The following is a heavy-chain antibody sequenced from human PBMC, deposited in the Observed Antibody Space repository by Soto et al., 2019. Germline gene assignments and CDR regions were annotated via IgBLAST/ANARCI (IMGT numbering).Heavy chain of an antibody. J-gene: IGHJ6*02. D-gene: IGHD3-10*01. CDR2: MNPNSGDR. V-gene: IGHV1-8*01. Sequence: QVQLVQSGAEVKKPGASVKVSCKASGYTLTSYDINWVRQAAGPGLEWMGWMNPNSGDRSYAQKFQVRVTMTGNTTRTTAYMELRSLSSEDTAVYYCARGSWFGDLGNVDYSLDVWGQGTTVTVSS. CDR1: GYTLTSYD. CDR3: ARGSWFGDLGNVDYSLDV.